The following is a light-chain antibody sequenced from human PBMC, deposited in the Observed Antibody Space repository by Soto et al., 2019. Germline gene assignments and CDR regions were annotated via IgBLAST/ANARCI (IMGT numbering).Light chain of an antibody. V-gene: IGLV2-8*01. CDR2: EVT. CDR3: SSYAGSDTFV. J-gene: IGLJ1*01. CDR1: NRAVGGYNF. Sequence: QSALTQPPPASGSPGKSIAIPFTWNNRAVGGYNFVSWYHQHPDKVPKVMIYEVTKRPSGVPDRLSGSKSGNTASLTVSGLQAEDEAHYACSSYAGSDTFVFGSGTKVTVL.